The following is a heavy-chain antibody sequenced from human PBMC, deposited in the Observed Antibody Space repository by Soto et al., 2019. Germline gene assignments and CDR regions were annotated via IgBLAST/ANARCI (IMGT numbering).Heavy chain of an antibody. CDR3: AKALEWLSARDYYVMDV. D-gene: IGHD6-19*01. J-gene: IGHJ6*02. CDR2: ISYDGSNK. V-gene: IGHV3-30*18. Sequence: QVQLVESGGGVVQPGRSLRLSCAASGFTFSSYGMHWVRQAPGKGLEWVAVISYDGSNKYYADSVNGRFTISRDNSKNTLYLQMNSLRAEDTAVYYCAKALEWLSARDYYVMDVWGQGTTVTVSS. CDR1: GFTFSSYG.